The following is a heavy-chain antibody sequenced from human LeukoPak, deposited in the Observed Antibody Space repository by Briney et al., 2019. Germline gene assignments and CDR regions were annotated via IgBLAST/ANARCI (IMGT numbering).Heavy chain of an antibody. CDR1: GGSISSYY. D-gene: IGHD2-15*01. V-gene: IGHV4-59*01. CDR2: IYYSGST. J-gene: IGHJ4*02. Sequence: SETLPLTCTVSGGSISSYYWSWIRQPPGKGLEWIGYIYYSGSTNYNPSLKSRVTISVDTSKNQFSLKLSSVTAADTAVYYCARRYCSGGSCSSFDYWGQGTLVTVSS. CDR3: ARRYCSGGSCSSFDY.